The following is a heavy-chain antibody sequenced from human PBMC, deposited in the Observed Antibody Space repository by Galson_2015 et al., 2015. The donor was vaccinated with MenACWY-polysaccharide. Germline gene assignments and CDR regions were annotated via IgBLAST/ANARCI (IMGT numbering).Heavy chain of an antibody. D-gene: IGHD1-26*01. Sequence: SLRLSCAASGFTFSSYAMNWVRQAPGKGLEWVSGTSGSGASTYYADSVKGRFTISRDNSKNTLYLQMNSLRAEDTALYYCAKYTVGAPKGAFDIWGQGTMVTVSS. CDR2: TSGSGAST. CDR3: AKYTVGAPKGAFDI. CDR1: GFTFSSYA. V-gene: IGHV3-23*01. J-gene: IGHJ3*02.